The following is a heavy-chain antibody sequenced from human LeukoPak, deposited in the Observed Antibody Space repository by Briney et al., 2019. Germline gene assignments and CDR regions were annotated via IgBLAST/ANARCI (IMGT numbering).Heavy chain of an antibody. V-gene: IGHV3-15*06. CDR1: GFTFTNAW. J-gene: IGHJ6*02. Sequence: PGGSLRLSCAASGFTFTNAWMSWVRQSPGKGLEWVGRIKSKTAGGATHYAAPVKGRSTISRDDSKNTLYLQMNSLKTEDTAVYYCTTTYYDFWSGVYGMDVWGQGTTVTIS. D-gene: IGHD3-3*01. CDR3: TTTYYDFWSGVYGMDV. CDR2: IKSKTAGGAT.